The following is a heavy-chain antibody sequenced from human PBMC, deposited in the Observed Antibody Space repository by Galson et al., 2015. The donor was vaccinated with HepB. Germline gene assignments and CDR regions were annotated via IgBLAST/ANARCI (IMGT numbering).Heavy chain of an antibody. V-gene: IGHV3-33*01. CDR2: IWYDGSNR. Sequence: SLRLSCAASDFNFSNYGIHWVRQAPGKGLEWVAVIWYDGSNRYYADSVKGRFTISRDNSKNTRYLQMNSLRAADTAVYYWARGRGYGSGTWYNVPDFWGQGTLITVSS. J-gene: IGHJ4*02. D-gene: IGHD3-10*01. CDR3: ARGRGYGSGTWYNVPDF. CDR1: DFNFSNYG.